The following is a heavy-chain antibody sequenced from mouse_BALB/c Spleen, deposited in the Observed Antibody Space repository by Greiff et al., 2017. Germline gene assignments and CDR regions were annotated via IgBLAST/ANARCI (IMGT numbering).Heavy chain of an antibody. J-gene: IGHJ1*01. D-gene: IGHD4-1*01. CDR2: ILPGSGST. V-gene: IGHV1-9*01. CDR1: GYTFSSYW. CDR3: ARTGSYWYFDV. Sequence: VKLMESGAELMKPGASVKISCKATGYTFSSYWIEWVKQRPGHGLEWIGEILPGSGSTNYNEKFKGKATFTADTSSNTAYMQLSSLTSEDSAVYYCARTGSYWYFDVWGAGTTVTVSS.